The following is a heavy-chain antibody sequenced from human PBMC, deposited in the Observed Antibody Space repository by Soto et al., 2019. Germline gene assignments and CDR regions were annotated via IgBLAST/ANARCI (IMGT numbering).Heavy chain of an antibody. CDR1: CPAFRGHF. J-gene: IGHJ4*02. Sequence: QVQLQQWGAGLVKPSETLSPSCRVLCPAFRGHFLALIPPPPGEGLELVGGVSESGSKYYKPSLKSRVTISTATSKNQFSLKLNSVTAADTAAYFCARGSGIVALPGELEDVNYDFWGQGTLVNVSS. CDR3: ARGSGIVALPGELEDVNYDF. D-gene: IGHD1-1*01. CDR2: VSESGSK. V-gene: IGHV4-34*01.